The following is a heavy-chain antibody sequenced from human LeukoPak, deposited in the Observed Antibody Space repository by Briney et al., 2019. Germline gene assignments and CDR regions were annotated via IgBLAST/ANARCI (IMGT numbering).Heavy chain of an antibody. CDR3: ARGGSYLPFDY. D-gene: IGHD1-26*01. Sequence: GGSLRLSCAASGITFSDHYMSWIRQAPGKGLEWLSYISSGGDSIYYADSVKGRFTISRDNAKNSVSLQMNSLRAEDTAVYYCARGGSYLPFDYWGQGNLVTVSS. CDR1: GITFSDHY. CDR2: ISSGGDSI. V-gene: IGHV3-11*04. J-gene: IGHJ4*02.